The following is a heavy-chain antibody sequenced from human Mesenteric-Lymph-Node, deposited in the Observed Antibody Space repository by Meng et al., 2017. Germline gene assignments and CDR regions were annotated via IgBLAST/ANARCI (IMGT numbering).Heavy chain of an antibody. CDR1: SYSISSDYY. CDR3: AREMHTRYENWFDP. CDR2: IYHSGAT. D-gene: IGHD2-15*01. V-gene: IGHV4-38-2*02. J-gene: IGHJ5*02. Sequence: SETLSLTCSVSSYSISSDYYWGWIRQPPGKGLEWIGSIYHSGATFYNPSLKSRVTISVDTSKNQFSLKLSSVTAADTAVYYCAREMHTRYENWFDPWGQGTLVTVSS.